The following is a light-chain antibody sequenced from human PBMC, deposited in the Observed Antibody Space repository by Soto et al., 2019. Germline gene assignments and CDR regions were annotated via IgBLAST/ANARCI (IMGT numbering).Light chain of an antibody. Sequence: DIQMTQSPSSLSAYVGDRVTITCRASQTISNFLNWYQQKPGKAPNLLIYAASGLQGGVPSRFSASGSGTDFTLNITSLQPEDFATYFCQQSFSTPRTFGQGTRVELK. CDR3: QQSFSTPRT. J-gene: IGKJ1*01. CDR2: AAS. V-gene: IGKV1-39*01. CDR1: QTISNF.